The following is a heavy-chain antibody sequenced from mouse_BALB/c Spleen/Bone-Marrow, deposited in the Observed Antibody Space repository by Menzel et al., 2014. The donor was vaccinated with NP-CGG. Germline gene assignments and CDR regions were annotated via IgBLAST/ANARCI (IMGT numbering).Heavy chain of an antibody. D-gene: IGHD1-2*01. V-gene: IGHV1-9*01. CDR2: ILPGSGTT. Sequence: VQLQQSGAELMKPGASVKISCKATGYTFTTYWIEWVKQRPGHGLEWIGEILPGSGTTNYNEKFRGKATFTADTSSNTAYMQLSSLTSEDSAVYYCAGPSTAEEYWGQGTTLAVSS. J-gene: IGHJ2*01. CDR1: GYTFTTYW. CDR3: AGPSTAEEY.